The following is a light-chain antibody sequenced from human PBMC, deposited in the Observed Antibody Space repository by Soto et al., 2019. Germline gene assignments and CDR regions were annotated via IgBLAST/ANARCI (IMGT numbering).Light chain of an antibody. CDR3: SSYTTSSTRD. V-gene: IGLV2-14*01. Sequence: QSALTQPASESGSPGQSITISCTGTSSDVGSYNYVSWYQQHPGKAPKLMIYEVSNRPSGVSNRFSGSKSGNTASLTISGLQAEDEADYYCSSYTTSSTRDFGTGIKVTVL. CDR1: SSDVGSYNY. CDR2: EVS. J-gene: IGLJ1*01.